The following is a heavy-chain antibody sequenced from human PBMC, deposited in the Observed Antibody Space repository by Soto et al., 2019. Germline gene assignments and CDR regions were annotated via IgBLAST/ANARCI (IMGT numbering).Heavy chain of an antibody. D-gene: IGHD2-2*01. CDR3: ARSTSEGLKCFDP. CDR2: ISGYDGNT. V-gene: IGHV1-18*01. Sequence: ASVKVSCKASGYTFTSYGISWVRQAPGQGLEWVGWISGYDGNTDYAHKFRGRVTMTTDTSTNTAYMDLRSLRSDDTAVYYCARSTSEGLKCFDPWGKGTPVTVSS. CDR1: GYTFTSYG. J-gene: IGHJ5*02.